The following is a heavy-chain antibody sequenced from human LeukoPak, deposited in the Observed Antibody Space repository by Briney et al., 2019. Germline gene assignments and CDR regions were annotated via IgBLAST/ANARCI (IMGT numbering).Heavy chain of an antibody. CDR2: INPSGGST. J-gene: IGHJ4*02. D-gene: IGHD5-18*01. CDR3: ARERETEYSWAFFDY. CDR1: GYTFTSYY. Sequence: ASVKVSCKASGYTFTSYYMHWVRRAPGQGLEWMGIINPSGGSTSYAQKFQGRVTMTRDTSTSTAYMELSGLRSEDTAVYYCARERETEYSWAFFDYWGQGTLVTVSS. V-gene: IGHV1-46*01.